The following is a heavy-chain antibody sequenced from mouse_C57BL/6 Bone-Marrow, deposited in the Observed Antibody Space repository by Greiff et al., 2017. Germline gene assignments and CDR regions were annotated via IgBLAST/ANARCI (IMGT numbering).Heavy chain of an antibody. Sequence: EVQLVESGGDLVKPGGSLKLSCAASGFTFSSYGMSWVRQTPDKRLEWVATISSGGSYTYYPDSVKGRFTISRDNAKNTLDLQMSSLKSEDTAMYYCARQGYYYGSDWYFDVWGTGTTVTVSS. V-gene: IGHV5-6*01. CDR2: ISSGGSYT. J-gene: IGHJ1*03. D-gene: IGHD1-1*01. CDR1: GFTFSSYG. CDR3: ARQGYYYGSDWYFDV.